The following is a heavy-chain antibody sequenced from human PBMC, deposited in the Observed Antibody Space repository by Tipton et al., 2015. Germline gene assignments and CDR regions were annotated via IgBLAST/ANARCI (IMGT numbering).Heavy chain of an antibody. J-gene: IGHJ6*02. Sequence: LSLTCTVSGGSISSYYWSWIRQPPGKGLEWIGYIYYSGSTNYNPSLKSRVTISVDTSKNELSLKLNSVTAADTAVYYCARVGYSNPGIFYYYYGMDVWGQGTTVTVSS. CDR2: IYYSGST. V-gene: IGHV4-59*01. CDR1: GGSISSYY. CDR3: ARVGYSNPGIFYYYYGMDV. D-gene: IGHD4-11*01.